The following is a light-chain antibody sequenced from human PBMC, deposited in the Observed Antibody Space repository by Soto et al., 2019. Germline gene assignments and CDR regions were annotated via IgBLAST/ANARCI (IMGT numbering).Light chain of an antibody. J-gene: IGLJ3*02. Sequence: QSVLTQPPSESRTPGQRVTISCSGSSSNIGSNTVNWYQQLPGTAPKLLIYSNNQRPSGVPDRFSGSKSGTTASLAISGLQSEDEAYYYCAAWDDSLNGWVFGGGTKLTLL. V-gene: IGLV1-44*01. CDR2: SNN. CDR1: SSNIGSNT. CDR3: AAWDDSLNGWV.